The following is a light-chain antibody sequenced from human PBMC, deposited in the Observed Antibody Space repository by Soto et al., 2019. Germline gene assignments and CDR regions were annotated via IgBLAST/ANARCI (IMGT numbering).Light chain of an antibody. J-gene: IGKJ2*01. CDR1: QSVSSN. Sequence: TQSPSSLSVSPGERATLSCRASQSVSSNLAWYQQKPGQAPRLLIYGASTRATGIPARFSGSGSGTEFTLTISSLQSEDFAVYYCQQYNNWPPAYTFGQGTKLEIK. CDR3: QQYNNWPPAYT. V-gene: IGKV3-15*01. CDR2: GAS.